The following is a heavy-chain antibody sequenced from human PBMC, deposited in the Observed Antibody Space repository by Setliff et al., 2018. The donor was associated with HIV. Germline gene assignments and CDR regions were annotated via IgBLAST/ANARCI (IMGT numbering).Heavy chain of an antibody. CDR3: AGEAPRATLDY. CDR2: IYYTGSA. Sequence: SETLSLTCTVSGGSISSGGYYWSWIRQPPGKTLEWIGTIYYTGSAFYNPSLKSRVTISVDASRNQFSLRLSSVTAADTAVYYCAGEAPRATLDYWGQGTLVTVSS. J-gene: IGHJ4*02. V-gene: IGHV4-39*07. D-gene: IGHD6-6*01. CDR1: GGSISSGGYY.